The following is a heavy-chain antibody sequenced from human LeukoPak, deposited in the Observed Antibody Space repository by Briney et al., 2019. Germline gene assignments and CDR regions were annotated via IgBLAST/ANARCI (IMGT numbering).Heavy chain of an antibody. CDR1: GFTFSNAW. CDR3: ARDRDSGYDFDY. D-gene: IGHD5-12*01. Sequence: GGSLRLSCAASGFTFSNAWMNWVRQAPGKGLEWVSYISSSGSTIYYADSVKGRFTISRDNAKNSLYLQMNSLRAEDTAVYYCARDRDSGYDFDYWGQGTLVTVSS. CDR2: ISSSGSTI. J-gene: IGHJ4*02. V-gene: IGHV3-48*04.